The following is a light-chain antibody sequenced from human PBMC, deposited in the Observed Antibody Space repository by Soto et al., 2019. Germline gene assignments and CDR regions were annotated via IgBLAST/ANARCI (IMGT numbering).Light chain of an antibody. J-gene: IGKJ4*01. V-gene: IGKV3-20*01. Sequence: EIVLTQSPGTLSLSPGERATLSCRASQSVSNNQLTWYQQKPGQTPKVLIYGASTRGTGIPDMFSGSGSGTDFTLTISRLEPEDFAVYYCQQYGSYVTFGGGTKVEIK. CDR2: GAS. CDR1: QSVSNNQ. CDR3: QQYGSYVT.